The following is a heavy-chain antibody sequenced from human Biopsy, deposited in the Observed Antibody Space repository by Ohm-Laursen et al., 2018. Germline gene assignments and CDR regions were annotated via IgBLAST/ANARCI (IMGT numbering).Heavy chain of an antibody. Sequence: TLSLTCAVSGFSISSGYYWGWIRQHPGKGLEWIGYIYHTGTTFYNPSLESQATISIDTSKNQFSLKMTSVTDADTAVYYCARATVETASFDFWGQGTLVTVSS. CDR3: ARATVETASFDF. D-gene: IGHD5-18*01. CDR2: IYHTGTT. CDR1: GFSISSGYY. J-gene: IGHJ4*02. V-gene: IGHV4-31*11.